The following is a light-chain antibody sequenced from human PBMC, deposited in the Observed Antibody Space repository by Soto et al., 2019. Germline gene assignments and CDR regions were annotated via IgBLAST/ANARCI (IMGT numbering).Light chain of an antibody. V-gene: IGKV3-11*01. CDR3: QQRSNWPPFT. CDR2: DAS. CDR1: QSLSSY. J-gene: IGKJ3*01. Sequence: EIVLTQSPATLSLSPGERATLSCRASQSLSSYLAWYQQKPGQAPRLLIYDASNRATGIPARFSGSGSGTDITLTISSLETEDVALYYCQQRSNWPPFTFGPGTKVDIK.